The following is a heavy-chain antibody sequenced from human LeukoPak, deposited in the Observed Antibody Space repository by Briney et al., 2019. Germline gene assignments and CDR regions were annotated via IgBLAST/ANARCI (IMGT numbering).Heavy chain of an antibody. CDR3: AKDSIDTYYDFWSGYHDAFDI. Sequence: GGPLRLSCAASGFTVSSNYMSWVRQAPGKGLEWVSVIYSGGSTYYADSVKGRFTISRDNSKNTLYLQMNSLRAEDTAVYYCAKDSIDTYYDFWSGYHDAFDIWGQGTMVTVSS. J-gene: IGHJ3*02. CDR1: GFTVSSNY. CDR2: IYSGGST. V-gene: IGHV3-66*02. D-gene: IGHD3-3*01.